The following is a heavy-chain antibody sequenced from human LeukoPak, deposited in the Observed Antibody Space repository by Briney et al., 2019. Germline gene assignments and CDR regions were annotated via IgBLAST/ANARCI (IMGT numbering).Heavy chain of an antibody. CDR2: ISYDGSNK. D-gene: IGHD3-3*01. V-gene: IGHV3-30-3*01. J-gene: IGHJ5*02. CDR1: GFTFSSYA. Sequence: PGGSLRLSCAASGFTFSSYAMHWVRQGPGKGLEWVAVISYDGSNKYYADSVKGRFTISRDNSKNTLYLQMNSLRAEDTAVYYCARDQRITIFGVVSYNWFDPWGQGTLVTVSS. CDR3: ARDQRITIFGVVSYNWFDP.